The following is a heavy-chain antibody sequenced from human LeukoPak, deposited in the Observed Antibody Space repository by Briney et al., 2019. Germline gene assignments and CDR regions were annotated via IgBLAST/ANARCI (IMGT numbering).Heavy chain of an antibody. J-gene: IGHJ4*02. CDR3: YYRVSSGYLT. V-gene: IGHV1-2*02. D-gene: IGHD3-22*01. CDR1: GYTFTGYY. CDR2: INPNSGGT. Sequence: ASVKVSCKASGYTFTGYYMHWVRQAPGQGLEWMGWINPNSGGTYYAQKFQGRVSMTRDTSISTAYTELSSLGSDDTAVYYCYYRVSSGYLTWGQGTLVAVST.